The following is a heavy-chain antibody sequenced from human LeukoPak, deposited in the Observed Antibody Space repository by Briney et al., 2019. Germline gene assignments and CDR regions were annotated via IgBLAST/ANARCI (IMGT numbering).Heavy chain of an antibody. D-gene: IGHD1-26*01. J-gene: IGHJ4*02. CDR1: GFTFSSYW. V-gene: IGHV3-21*01. CDR2: ITSSSYYI. Sequence: GGSLRLSCVASGFTFSSYWMNWVRQAPGKGLEWVSSITSSSYYIYFPDSLKGRFTVSRDNAKNIVYLQMNSLRADDTAVYYCARGADRTFDYWGQGTLVTVSS. CDR3: ARGADRTFDY.